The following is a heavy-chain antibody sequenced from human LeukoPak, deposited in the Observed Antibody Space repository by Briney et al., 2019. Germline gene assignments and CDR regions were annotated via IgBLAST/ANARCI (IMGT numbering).Heavy chain of an antibody. Sequence: GGSLRLSCAASGFSFSSYSMSWVRQAPGKGLEWVSAITGYGATTYYADSVKGRFIISRDNSKDTLYLQMNSLRAEDTAVYYCARDSCSSTSCYYYYYYGMDVWGQGTTVTVSS. CDR2: ITGYGATT. CDR1: GFSFSSYS. CDR3: ARDSCSSTSCYYYYYYGMDV. D-gene: IGHD2-2*01. J-gene: IGHJ6*02. V-gene: IGHV3-23*01.